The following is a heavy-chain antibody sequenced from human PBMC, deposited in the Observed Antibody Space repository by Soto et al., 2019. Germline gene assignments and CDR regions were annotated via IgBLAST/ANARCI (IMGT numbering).Heavy chain of an antibody. V-gene: IGHV2-5*01. CDR1: GFSLSTSGTS. D-gene: IGHD2-21*01. Sequence: SCPTLVNPTQTLTLTCTFSGFSLSTSGTSVGWIRQPPGKALEWLALIYWNDDKRYSPSLKSRLTITKDTSKNHVVLTMTNMGPVDTATYYCAHRRPNCSNTIPACGSFDPWGQGALVTVSS. J-gene: IGHJ5*02. CDR2: IYWNDDK. CDR3: AHRRPNCSNTIPACGSFDP.